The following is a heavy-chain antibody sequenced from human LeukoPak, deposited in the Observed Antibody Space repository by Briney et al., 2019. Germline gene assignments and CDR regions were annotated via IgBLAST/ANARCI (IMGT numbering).Heavy chain of an antibody. Sequence: GRSLRLSCAASGFTFSSYAMNWVRQAPGKGLEWVSSISGSGTNTYYADSVKGRFTISRDNSKNTLSLQMNSLRAEDTAVYFCAKTAGYAGYSEIDYWGQGTLVTVSS. J-gene: IGHJ4*02. D-gene: IGHD5-12*01. CDR1: GFTFSSYA. CDR3: AKTAGYAGYSEIDY. V-gene: IGHV3-23*01. CDR2: ISGSGTNT.